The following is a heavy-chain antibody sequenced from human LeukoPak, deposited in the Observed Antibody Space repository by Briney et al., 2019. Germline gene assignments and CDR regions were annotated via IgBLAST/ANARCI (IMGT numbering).Heavy chain of an antibody. V-gene: IGHV4-30-4*08. CDR1: GGSFSGYY. Sequence: SETLSLTCAVYGGSFSGYYWSWIRQPPGKGLEWIGYIYYSGSTYYNPSLKSRVTMSVDTSKNQFSLKLSSVTAADTAVYYCARGCSSTSCYGPNVALDIWGQGTMVTVSS. CDR2: IYYSGST. J-gene: IGHJ3*02. D-gene: IGHD2-2*01. CDR3: ARGCSSTSCYGPNVALDI.